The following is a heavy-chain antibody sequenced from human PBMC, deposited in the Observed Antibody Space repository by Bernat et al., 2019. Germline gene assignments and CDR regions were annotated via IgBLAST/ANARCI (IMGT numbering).Heavy chain of an antibody. Sequence: EVQLVESGGGLVKPGGSLRLSCAASGFTFSSYSMNWVRQAPGKGLEWVSYISSSSSYIYYADSVKGRFTISRDNAKNSLYLQMNSLRAEDTAVYYCARVHSSGWYVVPYYYYYMDVLGKGTTVTVSS. CDR1: GFTFSSYS. CDR2: ISSSSSYI. J-gene: IGHJ6*03. D-gene: IGHD6-19*01. CDR3: ARVHSSGWYVVPYYYYYMDV. V-gene: IGHV3-21*05.